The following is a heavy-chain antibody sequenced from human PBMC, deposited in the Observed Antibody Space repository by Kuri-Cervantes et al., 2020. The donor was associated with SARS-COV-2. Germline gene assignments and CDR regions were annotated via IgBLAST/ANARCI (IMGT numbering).Heavy chain of an antibody. J-gene: IGHJ2*01. CDR1: GYTLTELS. V-gene: IGHV1-24*01. D-gene: IGHD3-22*01. CDR3: ARSSGYYRRWYFDL. CDR2: FDPEDGET. Sequence: ASVKVSRKVTGYTLTELSMHWVRQAPGKGLEWMGGFDPEDGETIYAQKFQGRVTMNEDTSTETAYMELSSLRSEDTAVYYCARSSGYYRRWYFDLWGRGTLVTVSS.